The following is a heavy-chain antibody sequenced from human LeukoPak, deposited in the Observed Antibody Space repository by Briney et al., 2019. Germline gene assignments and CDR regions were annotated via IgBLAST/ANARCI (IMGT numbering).Heavy chain of an antibody. Sequence: GGSLRLSCAASGFTVSSNYMSWVRQAPGKGLEWVSVIYSGGSTYYADSVKGRFTISRVNSKNTLYLQMNSLRAEDTAVYYCAKENYGDSTGGRFQHWGQGTLVTVSS. CDR3: AKENYGDSTGGRFQH. CDR1: GFTVSSNY. J-gene: IGHJ1*01. CDR2: IYSGGST. D-gene: IGHD4-17*01. V-gene: IGHV3-53*01.